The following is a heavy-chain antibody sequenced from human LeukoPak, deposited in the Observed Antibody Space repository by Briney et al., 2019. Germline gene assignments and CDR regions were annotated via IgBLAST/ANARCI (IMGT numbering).Heavy chain of an antibody. Sequence: GGSLRLSCAASGFTFSSYWMSWVRQAPGKGLEWVANIKQDGSETYYADSVKGRFTISRDNPKNLLFLQINSLRVEDTAVYYCARETPRRGETRDGYRWGQGTLVTVSS. CDR1: GFTFSSYW. D-gene: IGHD5-24*01. CDR2: IKQDGSET. V-gene: IGHV3-7*01. CDR3: ARETPRRGETRDGYR. J-gene: IGHJ4*02.